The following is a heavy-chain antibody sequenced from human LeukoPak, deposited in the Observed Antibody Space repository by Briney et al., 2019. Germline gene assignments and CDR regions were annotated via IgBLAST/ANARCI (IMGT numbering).Heavy chain of an antibody. Sequence: GGSLRLSCAASGFLFSSYGMHWVRQSPGKGLDWVAAISHDGSKTYSGDSVKGRFTISRDNSKNTLFLEMNSLRPEDTAMYYCAKDAGQWQNWNWFAPWGQGTLVIVSS. CDR1: GFLFSSYG. V-gene: IGHV3-30*18. CDR2: ISHDGSKT. D-gene: IGHD6-19*01. CDR3: AKDAGQWQNWNWFAP. J-gene: IGHJ5*02.